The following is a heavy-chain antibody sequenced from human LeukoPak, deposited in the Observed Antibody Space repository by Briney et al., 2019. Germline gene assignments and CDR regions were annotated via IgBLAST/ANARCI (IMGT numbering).Heavy chain of an antibody. V-gene: IGHV3-23*01. D-gene: IGHD2-15*01. CDR3: AKNVVRTFDY. J-gene: IGHJ4*02. CDR1: GFTFSGNA. Sequence: GGSLRLSCVASGFTFSGNAMSWVRQAPGKGLEWVSIISGSGVTTYSADSVKGRLVISRDNSKNTLYLQMSSLRAEDTAVYYCAKNVVRTFDYWGLGTLVTVSS. CDR2: ISGSGVTT.